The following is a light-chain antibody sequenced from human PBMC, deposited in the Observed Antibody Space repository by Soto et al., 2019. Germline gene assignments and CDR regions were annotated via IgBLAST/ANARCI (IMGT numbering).Light chain of an antibody. V-gene: IGLV2-11*01. J-gene: IGLJ2*01. CDR2: DIS. CDR3: CSHAGSYTVV. CDR1: SSDVGAYKY. Sequence: QSVLTQPRSVSRSPGQSVTISCTGTSSDVGAYKYVSWYQQHPGKAPKLLIYDISKRPSGVPDRFSGSKSGNTATLTISGLQAEDDADYNCCSHAGSYTVVFGGGTKLTVL.